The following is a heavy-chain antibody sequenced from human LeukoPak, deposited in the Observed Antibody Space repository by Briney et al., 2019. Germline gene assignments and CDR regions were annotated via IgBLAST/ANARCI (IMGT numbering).Heavy chain of an antibody. J-gene: IGHJ5*02. V-gene: IGHV3-23*01. CDR3: AKGARVTTRSWFDP. Sequence: GGSQRLSCAASGFTFRDYAMSWVRQAPGKGLEWVSVISGSGGSTYYADSVKGRFTISSDNSQNTLYLQMSSLRVDDTAIYYCAKGARVTTRSWFDPWGQGTLVTVSS. D-gene: IGHD4-17*01. CDR1: GFTFRDYA. CDR2: ISGSGGST.